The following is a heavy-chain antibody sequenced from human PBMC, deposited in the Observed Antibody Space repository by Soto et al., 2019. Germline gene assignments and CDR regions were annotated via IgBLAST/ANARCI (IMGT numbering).Heavy chain of an antibody. CDR1: GFTFSSYA. Sequence: PGESLKISCAASGFTFSSYALSWVRQAPGKGLEWVSVICGSGGSTYYADSVKGRFTISRDNSKNTLYLQMNSLRAEDTAVYYCAREYGIGGATFDIWGQGTMVTVSS. CDR2: ICGSGGST. CDR3: AREYGIGGATFDI. J-gene: IGHJ3*02. D-gene: IGHD2-15*01. V-gene: IGHV3-23*01.